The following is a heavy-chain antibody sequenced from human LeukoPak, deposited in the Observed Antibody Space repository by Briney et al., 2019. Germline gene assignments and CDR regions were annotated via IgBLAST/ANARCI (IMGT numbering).Heavy chain of an antibody. Sequence: PSETLSLACTVSGGSISSYYWSWIRQPPGKGLEWIGYIYYSGSTNYNPSLKSRVTISVDTSKNQFSLKLSSVTAADTAVYYCASDRVYYMDVWGKGTTVTISS. CDR1: GGSISSYY. J-gene: IGHJ6*03. V-gene: IGHV4-59*01. CDR3: ASDRVYYMDV. CDR2: IYYSGST.